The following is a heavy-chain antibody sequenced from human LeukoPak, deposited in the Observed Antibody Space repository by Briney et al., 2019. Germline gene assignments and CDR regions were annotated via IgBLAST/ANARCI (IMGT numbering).Heavy chain of an antibody. CDR1: GFTFSSYE. Sequence: PGGSLRLSCAASGFTFSSYEMNWVRQAPGKGLEWVSGINWNGGSTGYADSVKGRFAISRDNAKNSLYLQMNSLRAEDTALYHCARGDPYSSSWYWFDPWGQGTLVTVSS. J-gene: IGHJ5*02. CDR3: ARGDPYSSSWYWFDP. V-gene: IGHV3-20*01. D-gene: IGHD6-13*01. CDR2: INWNGGST.